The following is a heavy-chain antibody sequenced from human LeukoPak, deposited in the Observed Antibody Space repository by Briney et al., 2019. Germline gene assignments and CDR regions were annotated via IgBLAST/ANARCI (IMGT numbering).Heavy chain of an antibody. CDR2: ISAGGST. CDR3: ARDMVREPYNWFES. V-gene: IGHV4-4*07. Sequence: PSETLPLTCTVSGGSVSSHYWSWIRQPAGKGLEWIGLISAGGSTNYNPSLKSRVTMSVDTSKNQFSLKLSSVTAADTAVYYCARDMVREPYNWFESWGQGTLVTVAS. D-gene: IGHD3-10*01. J-gene: IGHJ5*01. CDR1: GGSVSSHY.